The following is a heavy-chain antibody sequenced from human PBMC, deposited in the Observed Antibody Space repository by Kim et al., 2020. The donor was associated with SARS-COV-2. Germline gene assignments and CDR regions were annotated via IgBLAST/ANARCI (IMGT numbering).Heavy chain of an antibody. Sequence: SETLSLTCAVYGGSFSGYYWSWIRQPPGKGLEWIGEINHSGSTNYNPSLKSRVTISVDTSKNQFSLKLSSVTAADTAVYYCARGPGFDYWGQGTLVTVSS. CDR1: GGSFSGYY. V-gene: IGHV4-34*01. CDR2: INHSGST. J-gene: IGHJ4*02. CDR3: ARGPGFDY.